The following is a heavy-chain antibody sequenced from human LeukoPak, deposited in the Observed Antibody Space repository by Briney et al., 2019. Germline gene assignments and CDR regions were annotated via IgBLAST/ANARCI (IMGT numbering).Heavy chain of an antibody. CDR2: ISSSSSYI. D-gene: IGHD7-27*01. CDR1: GFTFSSYN. J-gene: IGHJ4*02. CDR3: ARDLNWETY. Sequence: KAGGSLRLSCAASGFTFSSYNMNWVRQAPGKGLEWVSSISSSSSYIYYADSVKGRFTISRDNAKNSLYLQMNSLRAEDTAVYYCARDLNWETYWGQGTLVSVSS. V-gene: IGHV3-21*01.